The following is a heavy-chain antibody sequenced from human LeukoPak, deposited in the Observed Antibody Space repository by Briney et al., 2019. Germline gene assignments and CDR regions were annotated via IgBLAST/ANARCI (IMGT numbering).Heavy chain of an antibody. D-gene: IGHD6-13*01. V-gene: IGHV4-61*02. J-gene: IGHJ5*02. CDR2: IYTSGST. CDR3: ARSSSWSLNWFDP. Sequence: SETLSLTCTVSGGSISSGSYYWSWIRQPAGKGLEWIGRIYTSGSTNYNPSLKSRVTISVDTSKNQFSLKLSSVTAADTAVYYCARSSSWSLNWFDPWGQGTLVTVPS. CDR1: GGSISSGSYY.